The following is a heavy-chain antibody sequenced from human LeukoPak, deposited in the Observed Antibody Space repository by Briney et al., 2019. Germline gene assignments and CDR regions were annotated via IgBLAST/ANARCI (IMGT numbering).Heavy chain of an antibody. Sequence: GGSLRLSCAASGFTFDDFAMHWVRQAPGKGLEWVSGISWNSGSIGYADSVKGRFTISRDNAKSSLYLQMNSLRAEDTALYYCAKVDEDVFWRPIDYWGQGTLVTVSS. J-gene: IGHJ4*02. CDR3: AKVDEDVFWRPIDY. D-gene: IGHD3-9*01. V-gene: IGHV3-9*01. CDR2: ISWNSGSI. CDR1: GFTFDDFA.